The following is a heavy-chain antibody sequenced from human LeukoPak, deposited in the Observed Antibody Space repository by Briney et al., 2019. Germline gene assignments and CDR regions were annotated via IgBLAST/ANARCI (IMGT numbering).Heavy chain of an antibody. CDR2: ISTSSSYI. CDR1: GFTFSSYS. Sequence: PGGSLRLSCAASGFTFSSYSMNWVRQAPGEGLEWVSCISTSSSYIYYADSVKGRFTISRDNAKNSLYLQINSLRAEDTAVYYCARGRGSHPTWELSGFDYWGQGTLVTVSS. V-gene: IGHV3-21*01. J-gene: IGHJ4*02. D-gene: IGHD1-26*01. CDR3: ARGRGSHPTWELSGFDY.